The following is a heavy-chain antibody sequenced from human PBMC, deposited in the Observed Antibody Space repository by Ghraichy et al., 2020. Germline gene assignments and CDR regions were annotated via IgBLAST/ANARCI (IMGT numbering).Heavy chain of an antibody. V-gene: IGHV6-1*01. CDR3: ALTPRFVDTAMVTAFDI. D-gene: IGHD5-18*01. CDR1: GDSVSSNSAA. CDR2: TYYRSKWYN. J-gene: IGHJ3*02. Sequence: SQTLSLTCAISGDSVSSNSAAWNWVRQSPSRGLEWLGRTYYRSKWYNDYAVSVTSRITINPDTSKNQFSLQLNSVTPEDTAVYFCALTPRFVDTAMVTAFDIWGQGTMVTVSS.